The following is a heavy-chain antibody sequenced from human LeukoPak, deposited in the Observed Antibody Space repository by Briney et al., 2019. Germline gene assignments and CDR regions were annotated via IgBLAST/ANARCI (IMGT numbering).Heavy chain of an antibody. J-gene: IGHJ3*02. D-gene: IGHD3-9*01. CDR3: ARDQGRNFAWLLGAFDI. Sequence: ASVKVSCKASGYTFTSYYMHWVRQAPGQGLEWMGIINTSGGSTSYAQKFQGRVTMTRDMSTSTDYMELSSLRSEDTAVYYCARDQGRNFAWLLGAFDIWGQGTMVTVSS. CDR2: INTSGGST. CDR1: GYTFTSYY. V-gene: IGHV1-46*01.